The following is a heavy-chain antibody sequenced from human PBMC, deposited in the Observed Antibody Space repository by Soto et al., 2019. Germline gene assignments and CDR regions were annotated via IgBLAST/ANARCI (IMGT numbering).Heavy chain of an antibody. J-gene: IGHJ4*02. Sequence: PGGSLRLSCTASGCTFSSYSMNWVRQAPGKGLEWVSSISSSSSYIYYADSVKGRFTISRDNAKNSLYLQMNSLRAEDTAVYYCARDAKYDFWSGHEYYFDYWGQGTLVTVSS. V-gene: IGHV3-21*01. CDR3: ARDAKYDFWSGHEYYFDY. D-gene: IGHD3-3*01. CDR2: ISSSSSYI. CDR1: GCTFSSYS.